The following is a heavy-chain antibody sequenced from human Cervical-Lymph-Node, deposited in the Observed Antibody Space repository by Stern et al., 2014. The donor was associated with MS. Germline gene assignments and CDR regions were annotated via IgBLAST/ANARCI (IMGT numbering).Heavy chain of an antibody. CDR1: GYTFTSYG. D-gene: IGHD3-22*01. V-gene: IGHV1-18*01. CDR3: ARDGAYYYDSSGDLDY. Sequence: QVQLGESGAEVKKPGASVKVSCKASGYTFTSYGITWVRQAPGQGLEWMGWISTYNGNTNYAKNAQGGITMTTDRYTSTAYMELRSLRSDDTAVYYCARDGAYYYDSSGDLDYWGQGTLVTVSS. J-gene: IGHJ4*02. CDR2: ISTYNGNT.